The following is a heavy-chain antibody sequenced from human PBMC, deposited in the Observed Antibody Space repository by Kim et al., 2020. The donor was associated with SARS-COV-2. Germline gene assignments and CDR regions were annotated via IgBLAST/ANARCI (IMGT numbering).Heavy chain of an antibody. J-gene: IGHJ6*02. CDR3: ARRLVPQDNDYYYGMDV. V-gene: IGHV4-39*01. D-gene: IGHD3-16*01. Sequence: SETLSLTCTVSGGSISSSSYYWGWIRQPPGKGLEWIGSIYYSGSTYYNPSLKSRVTISVDTSKNQFSLKLSSVTAADTAVYYCARRLVPQDNDYYYGMDVWGQGTTVTVSS. CDR1: GGSISSSSYY. CDR2: IYYSGST.